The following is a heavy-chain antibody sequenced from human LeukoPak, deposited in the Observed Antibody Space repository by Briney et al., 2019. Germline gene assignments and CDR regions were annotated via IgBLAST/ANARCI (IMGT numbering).Heavy chain of an antibody. D-gene: IGHD3-10*01. J-gene: IGHJ4*02. CDR1: GFTFSSYA. Sequence: PGGSLRLSCAASGFTFSSYAMSWVRQAPGKGLEWVSAISGSGGSTYYADSVKGRFTISRDNSKNTLYLQMNSLRAEDTAVYYCAKVATMVRGVRYYFDYWGQGTLVTVSS. CDR3: AKVATMVRGVRYYFDY. V-gene: IGHV3-23*01. CDR2: ISGSGGST.